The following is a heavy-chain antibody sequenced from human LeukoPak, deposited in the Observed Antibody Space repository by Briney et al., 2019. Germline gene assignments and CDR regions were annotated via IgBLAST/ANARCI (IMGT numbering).Heavy chain of an antibody. V-gene: IGHV3-21*01. CDR3: ATGGVGATSPLFIDY. CDR1: GFIFSSYS. CDR2: ISSSSSYI. D-gene: IGHD1-26*01. Sequence: GGSLRLSCAASGFIFSSYSMNWVRQAPGKGLEWVSSISSSSSYIYYADSMKGRFTISRDNAKNSLFLQMNSLRAEDTAVYYCATGGVGATSPLFIDYWGQGTLVTVSS. J-gene: IGHJ4*02.